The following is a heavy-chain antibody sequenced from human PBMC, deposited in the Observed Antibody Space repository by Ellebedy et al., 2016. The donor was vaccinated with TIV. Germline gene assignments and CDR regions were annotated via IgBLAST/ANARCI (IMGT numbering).Heavy chain of an antibody. V-gene: IGHV3-30*04. D-gene: IGHD2-21*02. CDR1: GINFNNYA. CDR3: ARGGHIVVVTSMGFYALDV. Sequence: GESLKISCEASGINFNNYAMHWVRQAPGKGLEWVAVISYDGRNKYYADSVKGRFTMSRDNSRNAVSLHMNSLRAEDTAVYYCARGGHIVVVTSMGFYALDVWGQGTTVTVSS. J-gene: IGHJ6*02. CDR2: ISYDGRNK.